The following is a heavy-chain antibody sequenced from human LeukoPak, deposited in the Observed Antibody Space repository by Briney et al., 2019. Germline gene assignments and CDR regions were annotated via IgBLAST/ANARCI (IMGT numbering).Heavy chain of an antibody. CDR3: ASNSYYDFWRGLYYYYMDV. V-gene: IGHV1-69*13. D-gene: IGHD3-3*01. J-gene: IGHJ6*03. CDR1: GGTFSSYA. CDR2: IIPIFGTA. Sequence: SVKVSCKASGGTFSSYAISWVRQAPGQGLEWMGGIIPIFGTANYAQKFQGRVTITADESTSTAYMELSSLRSEDTAVYYCASNSYYDFWRGLYYYYMDVWGKGTTVTVSS.